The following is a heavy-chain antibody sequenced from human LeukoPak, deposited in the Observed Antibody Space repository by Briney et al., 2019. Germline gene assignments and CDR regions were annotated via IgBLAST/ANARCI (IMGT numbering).Heavy chain of an antibody. V-gene: IGHV4-61*02. CDR1: GGSISSGIYY. CDR2: IYTSGST. Sequence: SQTLSLTCTVSGGSISSGIYYWSWIRQPAGKGLEWIGRIYTSGSTNYNPSLKSRVTISVDTSKNQFSLKLSSMTAADTAVYYCARERWLQLDYWGQGTLVTVSS. J-gene: IGHJ4*02. CDR3: ARERWLQLDY. D-gene: IGHD5-24*01.